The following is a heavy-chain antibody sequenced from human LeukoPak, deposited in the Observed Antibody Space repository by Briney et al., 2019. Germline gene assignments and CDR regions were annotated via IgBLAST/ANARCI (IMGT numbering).Heavy chain of an antibody. V-gene: IGHV4-59*01. J-gene: IGHJ4*02. CDR3: ARGVLLAAAQYGY. Sequence: SETLSLTCTVSGGSISSYYWSWIRQPPGKGLEWIGYIYYSGTTNYNPSLKSRVTISVDTSKNQFSLKLSSVTAADTAGYYCARGVLLAAAQYGYLGQGTLVTVSS. CDR1: GGSISSYY. D-gene: IGHD6-13*01. CDR2: IYYSGTT.